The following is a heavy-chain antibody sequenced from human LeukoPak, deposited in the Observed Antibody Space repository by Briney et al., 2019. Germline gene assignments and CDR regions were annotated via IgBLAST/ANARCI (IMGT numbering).Heavy chain of an antibody. Sequence: PGRSLRLSCAASGFTFSSYAMHWVREAPGKGLERVAVISYDGSNKYYADSVKGRFTISRDNSKNTLYLQMNSLRAEDTAVYYCARGGLQVVPAAIGAYWGQGTLVTVSS. D-gene: IGHD2-2*01. CDR3: ARGGLQVVPAAIGAY. V-gene: IGHV3-30*04. CDR1: GFTFSSYA. J-gene: IGHJ4*02. CDR2: ISYDGSNK.